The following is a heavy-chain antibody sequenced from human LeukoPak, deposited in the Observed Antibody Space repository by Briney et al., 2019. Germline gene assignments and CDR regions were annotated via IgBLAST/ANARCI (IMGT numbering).Heavy chain of an antibody. CDR3: ANPMVRGSYNMDV. V-gene: IGHV3-23*01. D-gene: IGHD3-10*01. J-gene: IGHJ6*02. CDR1: GFTFTSYA. Sequence: GGSLRLSCAASGFTFTSYAMTWVRQAPGKGLDWVSGIRNSGSSTYYADSVKGRFTISRDNSKNTLYLQLSSLRAEDTAVYYCANPMVRGSYNMDVWGQGTTVTVSS. CDR2: IRNSGSST.